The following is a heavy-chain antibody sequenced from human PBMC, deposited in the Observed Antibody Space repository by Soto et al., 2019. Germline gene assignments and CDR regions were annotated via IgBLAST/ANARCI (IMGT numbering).Heavy chain of an antibody. V-gene: IGHV1-8*01. D-gene: IGHD3-22*01. CDR2: MNPNSGNT. CDR1: GYTFTSYD. J-gene: IGHJ6*02. CDR3: ARGTYYYDSSGSSHYGMDV. Sequence: QVQLVQSGAEVKKPGASVKVSCKASGYTFTSYDINWVRQATGQGLEWMGWMNPNSGNTGYAQKFQGRVTMTRNTSISKASMELTSLRYEATDVYYCARGTYYYDSSGSSHYGMDVWGQGTTVTVSS.